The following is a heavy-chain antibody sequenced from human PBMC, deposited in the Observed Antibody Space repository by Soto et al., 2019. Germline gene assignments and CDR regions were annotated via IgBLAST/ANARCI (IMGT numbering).Heavy chain of an antibody. CDR1: GFSFSSCA. CDR2: ISDSGGST. D-gene: IGHD6-19*01. V-gene: IGHV3-23*01. J-gene: IGHJ4*02. Sequence: PAGSLRLSCAASGFSFSSCAMTWVRQAPGMGLQWVSAISDSGGSTYYADSVRGRFTISRDNSKNTLYLQLNSLGAEDTAVYYCAKDKPAAGSQWLVPIWGRGTLVTVSS. CDR3: AKDKPAAGSQWLVPI.